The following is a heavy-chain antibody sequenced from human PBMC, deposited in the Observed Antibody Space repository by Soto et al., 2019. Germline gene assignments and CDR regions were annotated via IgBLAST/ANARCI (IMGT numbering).Heavy chain of an antibody. CDR3: ARGRFIGYDAFDI. V-gene: IGHV1-46*01. D-gene: IGHD3-22*01. Sequence: ASVQVSCKSSWFTFTIYYFHWVLQAPGQGLEWMAVINPSGGSTSYAQRFQGRVTMTRDTSTSTVYMEVSSLRSEDTAVYYCARGRFIGYDAFDIWGQGTMVTVSS. CDR2: INPSGGST. J-gene: IGHJ3*02. CDR1: WFTFTIYY.